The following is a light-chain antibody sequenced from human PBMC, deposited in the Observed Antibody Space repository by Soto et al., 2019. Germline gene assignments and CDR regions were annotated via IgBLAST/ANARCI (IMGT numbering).Light chain of an antibody. CDR1: SSDVGGYNY. V-gene: IGLV2-14*01. CDR2: EVS. Sequence: QSVLTQPASVSGSPGQSITISCTGTSSDVGGYNYVSWYQQHPGKAPKLMIYEVSNRPSGVSNRSSGSKSGNTASLTISGLQDDEEADYYCSSYKSSTFYVFGTGTKVTV. CDR3: SSYKSSTFYV. J-gene: IGLJ1*01.